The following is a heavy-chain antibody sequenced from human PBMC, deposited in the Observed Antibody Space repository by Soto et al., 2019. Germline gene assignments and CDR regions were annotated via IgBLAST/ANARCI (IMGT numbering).Heavy chain of an antibody. CDR1: GYTFTGYY. Sequence: ASVKDSCKASGYTFTGYYMHWVRQAPGQGLEWMGWINPNSGGTNYAQKFQGRVTMTRDTSISTAYMEMSRLRSDDTAVYYCARGWGYCSGGSCPADIWGKGTMVTVSS. CDR2: INPNSGGT. D-gene: IGHD2-15*01. J-gene: IGHJ3*02. V-gene: IGHV1-2*02. CDR3: ARGWGYCSGGSCPADI.